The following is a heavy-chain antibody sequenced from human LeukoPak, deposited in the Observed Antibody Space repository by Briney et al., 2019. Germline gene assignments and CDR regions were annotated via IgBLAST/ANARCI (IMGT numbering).Heavy chain of an antibody. CDR1: GFTFSSYA. V-gene: IGHV3-23*01. D-gene: IGHD5-18*01. Sequence: GGSLRLSCAASGFTFSSYAMSWVRQAPGKGLEWVSAISGSGGSTYYADSVKGRFTISRDNSKTTLYLQMNSLRAEDTAVYYCAKDFARGYSYGSDYYYYGMDAWGQGTTVTVSS. CDR2: ISGSGGST. J-gene: IGHJ6*02. CDR3: AKDFARGYSYGSDYYYYGMDA.